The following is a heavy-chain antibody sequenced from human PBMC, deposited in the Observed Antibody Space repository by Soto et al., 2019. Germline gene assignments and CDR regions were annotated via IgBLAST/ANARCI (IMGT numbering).Heavy chain of an antibody. CDR2: IYVTGAV. CDR3: ARLRIATNNYKWFDP. J-gene: IGHJ5*02. CDR1: GGSISGSPYH. Sequence: SETLSLTCTVSGGSISGSPYHWGWIRQPPGKGLEWIGHIYVTGAVDYNPSLRDRITISQDTSERQFSLNLRLVTAADTAVYYCARLRIATNNYKWFDPWGQGTLATVSS. D-gene: IGHD2-21*01. V-gene: IGHV4-31*03.